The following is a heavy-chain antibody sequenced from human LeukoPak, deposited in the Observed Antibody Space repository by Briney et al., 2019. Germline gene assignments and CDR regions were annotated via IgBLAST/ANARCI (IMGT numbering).Heavy chain of an antibody. J-gene: IGHJ4*02. CDR3: ASRRAAARITTPSNPRVVDY. D-gene: IGHD6-13*01. CDR2: IYYSGST. Sequence: PSETLSLTCTVSGGSISSSSYYWGWIRQPPGKGLEWIGSIYYSGSTYYNPSLKSRVTISVDTSKNQFSLKLSSVTAADTAVYYCASRRAAARITTPSNPRVVDYWGQGTLVTVSS. CDR1: GGSISSSSYY. V-gene: IGHV4-39*01.